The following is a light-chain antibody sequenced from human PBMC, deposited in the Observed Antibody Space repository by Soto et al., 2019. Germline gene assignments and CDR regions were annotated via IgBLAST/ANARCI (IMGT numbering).Light chain of an antibody. J-gene: IGKJ5*01. Sequence: AIQMTKSPPSLSASVGDRVTITCRASQGIRNDLGWYQQKPGKAPDLLIYAASSLQSGVPSRFSGSGSDTDFILTINSLQPEDFATYYCLQNYNYPRTFGQGTRLEI. V-gene: IGKV1-6*01. CDR3: LQNYNYPRT. CDR2: AAS. CDR1: QGIRND.